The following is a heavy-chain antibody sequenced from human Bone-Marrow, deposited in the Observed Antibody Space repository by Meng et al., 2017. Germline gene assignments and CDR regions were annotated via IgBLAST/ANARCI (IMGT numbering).Heavy chain of an antibody. V-gene: IGHV3-7*01. Sequence: GESLKISCAASGFTFSSYWMTWVRQAPGKGLEWLANLSGDGSDKRYVDSVKGRFTISRDNAKNSLHLQMNSLRAEDTAVYYCARDVGAGCHDWDQGTLVTVS. J-gene: IGHJ4*02. CDR3: ARDVGAGCHD. D-gene: IGHD3-10*01. CDR2: LSGDGSDK. CDR1: GFTFSSYW.